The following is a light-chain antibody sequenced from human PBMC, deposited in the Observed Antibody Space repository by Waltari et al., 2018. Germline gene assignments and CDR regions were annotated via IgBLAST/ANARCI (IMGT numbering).Light chain of an antibody. J-gene: IGKJ4*01. CDR3: QQYNSYSLLS. CDR2: RAS. V-gene: IGKV1-5*03. Sequence: DIQMTQSPSTLSASVGDRFSISCRASQSISNWLAWYQQKPGKAPKLLIYRASTLASGGPSRVIGRRSGRTFTLTISSRQPDDCATYYCQQYNSYSLLSFGGGTKVEIK. CDR1: QSISNW.